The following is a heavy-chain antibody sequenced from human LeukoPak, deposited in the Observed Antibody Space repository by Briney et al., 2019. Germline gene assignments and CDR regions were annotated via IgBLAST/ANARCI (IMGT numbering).Heavy chain of an antibody. CDR2: INHSGST. CDR3: ARDGGSGWYGD. J-gene: IGHJ4*02. Sequence: PSETLSLTCAVYGGSFSGYYWSWLRQPPGKGLEWIGEINHSGSTNYNPSLKSRVTISVDTSKNQFSLKLSSVTAADTAVYYCARDGGSGWYGDWGQGTLVTVSS. V-gene: IGHV4-34*01. CDR1: GGSFSGYY. D-gene: IGHD6-19*01.